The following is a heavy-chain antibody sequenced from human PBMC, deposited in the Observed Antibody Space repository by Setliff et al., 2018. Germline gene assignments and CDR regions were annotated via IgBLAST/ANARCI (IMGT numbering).Heavy chain of an antibody. CDR3: ARVSRTIVAARGFDY. Sequence: GASVKVSCKASGYTFTGYYMHWVRQAPGQGLEWMGWINPNSGGTNYAQKFQGWVTMTRDTSISTAYMELSSLRSEDTAVYYCARVSRTIVAARGFDYWGQGTLVTVS. J-gene: IGHJ4*02. V-gene: IGHV1-2*04. D-gene: IGHD1-26*01. CDR1: GYTFTGYY. CDR2: INPNSGGT.